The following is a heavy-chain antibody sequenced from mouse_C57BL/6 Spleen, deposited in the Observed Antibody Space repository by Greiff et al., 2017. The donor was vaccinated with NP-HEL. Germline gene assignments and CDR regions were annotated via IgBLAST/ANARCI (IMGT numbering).Heavy chain of an antibody. Sequence: QVQLQQSGAELVKPGASVKLSCKASGYTFTSYWMHWVKQRPGQGLERIGMIHPNSGSTNYNEKFKSKATLTVDKSSSTAYMQLSSLTSEDSAVYYCARWGSSGTFDYWGQGTTLTVSS. CDR2: IHPNSGST. CDR3: ARWGSSGTFDY. J-gene: IGHJ2*01. V-gene: IGHV1-64*01. CDR1: GYTFTSYW. D-gene: IGHD3-2*02.